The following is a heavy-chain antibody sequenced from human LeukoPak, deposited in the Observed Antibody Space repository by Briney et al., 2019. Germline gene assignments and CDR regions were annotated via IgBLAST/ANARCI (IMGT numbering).Heavy chain of an antibody. CDR2: SYSGGIT. Sequence: GGSLSLSRVASRWTVRSNYMRWVRQAGGKGLEWVSVSYSGGITYYADSVKGRFTISRDNAKNPLYIQMNSLRAQDTAVYYCARAYYYDRSGLYHLDYWGQGTLVTVSS. J-gene: IGHJ4*02. CDR1: RWTVRSNY. V-gene: IGHV3-66*01. CDR3: ARAYYYDRSGLYHLDY. D-gene: IGHD3-22*01.